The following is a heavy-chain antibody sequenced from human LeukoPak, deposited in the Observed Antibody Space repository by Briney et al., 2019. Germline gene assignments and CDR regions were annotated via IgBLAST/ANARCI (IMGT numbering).Heavy chain of an antibody. CDR3: ARAGRGDDDAFDI. CDR1: GFTFSSYA. Sequence: HPGGSLRLSCAASGFTFSSYAMSWVRQAPGKGLEWVSAISGSGGSTYYADSVKGRFTISRDNSKNTLYLQMNSLRAEDTAVYYCARAGRGDDDAFDIWGQGTMVTVSS. CDR2: ISGSGGST. V-gene: IGHV3-23*01. D-gene: IGHD2-21*02. J-gene: IGHJ3*02.